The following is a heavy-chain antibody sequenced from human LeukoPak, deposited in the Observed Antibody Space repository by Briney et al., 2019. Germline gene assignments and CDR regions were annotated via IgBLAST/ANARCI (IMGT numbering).Heavy chain of an antibody. J-gene: IGHJ4*02. CDR3: ATLTVVNGDYALFDY. CDR2: FDPEDGVT. Sequence: ASVKVSCKVSGYTLTELSMHWVRQAPGKGLEWLGGFDPEDGVTIYAQKFQGRVTMREDTSTDTACMELSSLRSEDTAVYYCATLTVVNGDYALFDYWGQGALVTVSS. D-gene: IGHD4-17*01. V-gene: IGHV1-24*01. CDR1: GYTLTELS.